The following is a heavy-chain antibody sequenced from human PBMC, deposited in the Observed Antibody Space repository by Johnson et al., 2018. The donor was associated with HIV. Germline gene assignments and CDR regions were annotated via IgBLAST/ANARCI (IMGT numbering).Heavy chain of an antibody. V-gene: IGHV3-7*03. CDR2: MNRGGSEI. J-gene: IGHJ3*02. Sequence: VQLVESGGGLVQPGGSLRLSCAASGFTFNNYYMAWVRQAPGKGLEWVATMNRGGSEIFYVASVKGRFTISGDNAKSTLYLQMNSLRAEDTALYYCARGPGYGSSWYVNTDAFDIWGQGTLVTVSS. CDR3: ARGPGYGSSWYVNTDAFDI. CDR1: GFTFNNYY. D-gene: IGHD6-13*01.